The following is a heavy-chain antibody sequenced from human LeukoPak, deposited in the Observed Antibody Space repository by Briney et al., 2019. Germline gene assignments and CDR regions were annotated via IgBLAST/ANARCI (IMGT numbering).Heavy chain of an antibody. Sequence: GESLKISCKGSGYSFTTYWIGWVRQMPGKGLEWMGIIYPGDSETRYSPSFQGQVTISVDRSITTAYLQWSSLKASDTAMYYCARLPSSSSLINFDYWGQGTLVTVSS. CDR2: IYPGDSET. D-gene: IGHD6-6*01. CDR1: GYSFTTYW. J-gene: IGHJ4*02. V-gene: IGHV5-51*01. CDR3: ARLPSSSSLINFDY.